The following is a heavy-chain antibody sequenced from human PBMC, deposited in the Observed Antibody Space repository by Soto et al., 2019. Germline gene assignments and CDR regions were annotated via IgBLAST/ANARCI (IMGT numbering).Heavy chain of an antibody. CDR1: GYTFTSYG. Sequence: ASVKVSCKASGYTFTSYGVTWVRQAPGQGLEWMGWITTYNGNTHYEQKYQGRVTMTTDTSTTTAYLELRSLRSDDTAVYYCARHHGPTTSENWFDPWGQGTLVTVSS. D-gene: IGHD5-12*01. CDR2: ITTYNGNT. J-gene: IGHJ5*02. V-gene: IGHV1-18*01. CDR3: ARHHGPTTSENWFDP.